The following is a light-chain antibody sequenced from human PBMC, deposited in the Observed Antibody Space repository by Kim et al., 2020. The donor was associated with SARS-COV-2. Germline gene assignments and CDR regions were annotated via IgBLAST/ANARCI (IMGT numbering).Light chain of an antibody. CDR1: QSISSW. Sequence: SAAVGDRVNITCRASQSISSWLAWYQQKPGKAPKLLIYDASSLESGVPSRFSGSGSETEFTLTISSLQPDDFATYYCQQYNSYSYTFGQGTKLEI. CDR2: DAS. V-gene: IGKV1-5*01. CDR3: QQYNSYSYT. J-gene: IGKJ2*01.